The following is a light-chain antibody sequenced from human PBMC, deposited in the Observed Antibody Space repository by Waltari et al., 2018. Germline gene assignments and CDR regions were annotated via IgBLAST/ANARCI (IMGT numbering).Light chain of an antibody. V-gene: IGLV2-8*01. CDR3: SSYAGSSNLI. CDR2: EVN. J-gene: IGLJ2*01. Sequence: QSALTQPPSASGSPGQSVTISCTGTSSYIGSSKYVSWYQQHPPKAPKLMIYEVNKRPAGVPDRFSGSKSVNTASLTVSGLQADDEADYYCSSYAGSSNLIFGGGTKLTVL. CDR1: SSYIGSSKY.